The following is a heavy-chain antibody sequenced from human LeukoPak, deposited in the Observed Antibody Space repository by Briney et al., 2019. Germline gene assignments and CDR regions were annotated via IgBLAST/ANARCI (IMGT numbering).Heavy chain of an antibody. CDR2: IYHSGST. Sequence: PSETLSLTCTVSGGSISSSSYYWSWIRQPPGKGLEWIGYIYHSGSTYYNPSLKSRVTISVDRSKNQFSLKLSSVTAADTAVYYCARALIEYSSSYAFDIWGQGTMVTVSS. D-gene: IGHD6-6*01. CDR3: ARALIEYSSSYAFDI. J-gene: IGHJ3*02. CDR1: GGSISSSSYY. V-gene: IGHV4-30-2*01.